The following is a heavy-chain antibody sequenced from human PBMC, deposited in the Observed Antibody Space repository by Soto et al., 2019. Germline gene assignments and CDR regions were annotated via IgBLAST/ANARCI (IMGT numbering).Heavy chain of an antibody. CDR1: RFAFSTYE. CDR2: ISSSGTTI. D-gene: IGHD6-13*01. Sequence: EVQLVESGGGLVQPGGSLRLYCAASRFAFSTYEMNWVRQAPGKGLEWGSYISSSGTTIYYADSVKGRFTISRDNAKNLLSLQMNSLRAEDTALYYCARDISSTSRGMDVWGQGTTVIVSS. J-gene: IGHJ6*02. CDR3: ARDISSTSRGMDV. V-gene: IGHV3-48*03.